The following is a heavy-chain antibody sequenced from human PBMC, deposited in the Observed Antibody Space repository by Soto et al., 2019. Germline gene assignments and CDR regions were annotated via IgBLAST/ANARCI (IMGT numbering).Heavy chain of an antibody. CDR3: ARVDILTGYYKDY. D-gene: IGHD3-9*01. V-gene: IGHV4-31*03. CDR1: GCSISSGGYY. Sequence: SETLSLTCTVSGCSISSGGYYWSWIRQHPGKGLEWIGYIYYSGSTYYNPSLKSRVTISVDTSKNQFSLKLSSVTAADTAVYYCARVDILTGYYKDYWGQGTLVTVSS. J-gene: IGHJ4*02. CDR2: IYYSGST.